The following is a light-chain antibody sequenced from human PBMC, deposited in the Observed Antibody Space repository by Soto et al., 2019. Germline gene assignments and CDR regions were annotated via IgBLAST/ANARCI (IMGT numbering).Light chain of an antibody. CDR2: AAS. V-gene: IGKV1-39*01. J-gene: IGKJ1*01. CDR1: QSISSY. CDR3: QQSSTIPRT. Sequence: DIQMTQSPSSVSASVGYRVTITCRASQSISSYLNWYQQKPGKAPKLLVYAASTLQGGVPSRFSGSGSGTDFRLTISSLQPDDFATYYCQQSSTIPRTFGQGTKVDI.